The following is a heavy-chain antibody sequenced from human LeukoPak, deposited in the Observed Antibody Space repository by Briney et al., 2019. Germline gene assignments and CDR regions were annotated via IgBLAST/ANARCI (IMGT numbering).Heavy chain of an antibody. CDR3: ARGYGDYAPRFFEY. D-gene: IGHD4-17*01. V-gene: IGHV3-74*01. CDR2: INSDGSST. Sequence: GGSLRLSCAASGFTFSSYRMHWVRQAPGKGLVWVSRINSDGSSTSYADSVKGRFTISRDNAKNSLYLQMNSLRAEDTAVYYCARGYGDYAPRFFEYWGQGTLVTVSS. CDR1: GFTFSSYR. J-gene: IGHJ4*02.